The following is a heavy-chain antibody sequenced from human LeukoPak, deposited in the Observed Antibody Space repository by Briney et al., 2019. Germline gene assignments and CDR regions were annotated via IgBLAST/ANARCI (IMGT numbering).Heavy chain of an antibody. Sequence: SETLCLTCAVSGGSISSYYWSWIRQPPGKGLEWIGYIYYSGSTNYNPSLKCRVTISVDASKNQFSLKLSSVTAADTAVYYCARAMWFGGLNDYWGQGTLVTVSS. CDR2: IYYSGST. V-gene: IGHV4-59*01. D-gene: IGHD3-10*01. CDR1: GGSISSYY. CDR3: ARAMWFGGLNDY. J-gene: IGHJ4*02.